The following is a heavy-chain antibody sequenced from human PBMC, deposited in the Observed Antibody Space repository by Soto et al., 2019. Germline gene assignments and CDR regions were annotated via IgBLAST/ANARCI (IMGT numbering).Heavy chain of an antibody. CDR2: MWYDGSNK. D-gene: IGHD7-27*01. V-gene: IGHV3-33*01. Sequence: QVQLVESGGGVVQPGRSQRLSCAASGFTFSDHGMHWVRQASGKGLEWVAVMWYDGSNKYYADSVKGRFSISRDNSKKTLYLHMSSLRGEDTAVYYCARDSAGKTDWGLRGAFDFWGQGTMVTVSS. J-gene: IGHJ3*01. CDR1: GFTFSDHG. CDR3: ARDSAGKTDWGLRGAFDF.